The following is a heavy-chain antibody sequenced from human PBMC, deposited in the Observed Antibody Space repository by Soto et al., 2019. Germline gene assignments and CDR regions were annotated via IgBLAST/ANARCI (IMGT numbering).Heavy chain of an antibody. CDR2: IWYDGSNK. CDR1: GFTSSSYG. Sequence: GGSLRLSCAASGFTSSSYGMHWVRQAPGKGLEWVAVIWYDGSNKYYADSVKGRFTISRDNSKNTLYLQMNSLRAEDTAVYYCARREVAAYYYGMDVWGQGTTVTVSS. D-gene: IGHD6-19*01. J-gene: IGHJ6*02. CDR3: ARREVAAYYYGMDV. V-gene: IGHV3-33*01.